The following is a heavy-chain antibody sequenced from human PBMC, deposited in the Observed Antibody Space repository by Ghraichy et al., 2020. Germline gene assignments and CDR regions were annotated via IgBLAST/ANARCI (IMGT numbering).Heavy chain of an antibody. D-gene: IGHD2-15*01. CDR1: GYTLTELS. J-gene: IGHJ4*02. Sequence: ASVKVSCKVSGYTLTELSMHWVRQAPGKGLEWMGGFDPEDGETIYAQKFQGRVTMTEDTSTDTAYMELSSLRSEDTAVYYCATVSYFRAEGWAGFDYWGQGTLVTVSS. CDR2: FDPEDGET. CDR3: ATVSYFRAEGWAGFDY. V-gene: IGHV1-24*01.